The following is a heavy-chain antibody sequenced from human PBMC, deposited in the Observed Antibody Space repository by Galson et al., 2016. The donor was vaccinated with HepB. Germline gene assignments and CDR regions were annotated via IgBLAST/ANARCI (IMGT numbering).Heavy chain of an antibody. V-gene: IGHV3-48*02. Sequence: SLRLSCAASGFSFSTYNMNWVRQAPGKGLEWLSYIGSSGSPIYYADSVKGRFTVSRDNSKNSLYLQMNGLRDEDTAVYYCARDYYRSGSYSFDYWGQGILVTVSS. CDR3: ARDYYRSGSYSFDY. J-gene: IGHJ4*02. CDR1: GFSFSTYN. CDR2: IGSSGSPI. D-gene: IGHD3-10*01.